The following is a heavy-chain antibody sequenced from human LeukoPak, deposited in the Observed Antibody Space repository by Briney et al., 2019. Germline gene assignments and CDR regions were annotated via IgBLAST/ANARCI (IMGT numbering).Heavy chain of an antibody. Sequence: GGSLRLSCAASGFTFSSYGMSWVRQAPGKGLEWVSSISSSSSYIYYADSVKGRFTISRDNAKNSLYLQMNSLRAEDTAVYYCARGFSSMCDYWGQGTLVTVSS. CDR3: ARGFSSMCDY. D-gene: IGHD6-13*01. V-gene: IGHV3-21*01. J-gene: IGHJ4*02. CDR1: GFTFSSYG. CDR2: ISSSSSYI.